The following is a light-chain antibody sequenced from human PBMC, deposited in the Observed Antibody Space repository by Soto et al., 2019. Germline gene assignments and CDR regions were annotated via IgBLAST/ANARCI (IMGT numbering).Light chain of an antibody. CDR2: AAS. V-gene: IGKV1-16*02. J-gene: IGKJ5*01. CDR3: QQYNRYPFT. Sequence: DIQMTQSPSSLSASVGDRVTITCRASQGISTYLAWFQQKPGKAPKSLIYAASSLRSGVPSKFSGSGSGTDFTLTISSPQPEDFATYYCQQYNRYPFTFGQGTRLEIK. CDR1: QGISTY.